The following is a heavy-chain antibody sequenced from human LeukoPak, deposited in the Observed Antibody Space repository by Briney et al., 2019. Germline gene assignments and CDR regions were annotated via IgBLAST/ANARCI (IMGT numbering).Heavy chain of an antibody. CDR3: ARVVASHSSSWFEYWFDP. D-gene: IGHD6-13*01. CDR2: ISSSSSYI. Sequence: PGGTLRLSCAASGFTFSSYSMNWVRQAPGKGLEWVSSISSSSSYIYYADSVKGRFTISRDNAKNSLYLQMNSLRAEDTAVYYCARVVASHSSSWFEYWFDPWGQGTLVTVSS. J-gene: IGHJ5*02. V-gene: IGHV3-21*01. CDR1: GFTFSSYS.